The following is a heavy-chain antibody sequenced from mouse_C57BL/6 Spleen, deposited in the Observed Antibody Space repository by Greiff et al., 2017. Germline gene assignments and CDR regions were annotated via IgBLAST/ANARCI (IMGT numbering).Heavy chain of an antibody. CDR2: IYPRSGNT. CDR1: GYTFTSYG. D-gene: IGHD2-4*01. V-gene: IGHV1-81*01. Sequence: QVQLQQSGAELARPGASVKLSCKASGYTFTSYGISWVKQRTGQGLEWIGEIYPRSGNTYYNEKFKGKATLTADKSSSTAYMELRSLTSEDSAVYFCALYYDYDGGPYYFDYWGQGTTLTVSS. CDR3: ALYYDYDGGPYYFDY. J-gene: IGHJ2*01.